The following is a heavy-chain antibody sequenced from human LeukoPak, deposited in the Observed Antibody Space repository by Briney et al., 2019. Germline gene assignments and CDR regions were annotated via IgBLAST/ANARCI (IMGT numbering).Heavy chain of an antibody. D-gene: IGHD3-22*01. CDR1: GGSFSGYY. J-gene: IGHJ5*02. V-gene: IGHV4-34*01. CDR2: INHSGST. CDR3: ARGGNYYDSSGPPFDP. Sequence: PSETLSLTCAVYGGSFSGYYWSWIRQPPGKGLEWIGEINHSGSTNYNPSLKSRVTISVDTSKNQFSLKLSSVTAADTAVYYCARGGNYYDSSGPPFDPWGQGTLVTVSS.